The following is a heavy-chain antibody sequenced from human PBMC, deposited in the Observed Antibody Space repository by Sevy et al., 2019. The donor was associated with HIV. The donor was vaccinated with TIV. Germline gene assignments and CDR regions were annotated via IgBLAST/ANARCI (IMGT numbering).Heavy chain of an antibody. D-gene: IGHD2-2*01. J-gene: IGHJ1*01. CDR2: IKSKTDGGTT. V-gene: IGHV3-15*01. CDR1: GFTFSNAW. Sequence: GGSLRLSCAASGFTFSNAWMSWVRQAPGKGLERVGRIKSKTDGGTTDYAAPVKGRFTISRDDSKNTLYLQMNSLKTEDTAVYYCTTDPDCSSTSCYPWGQGTLVTVSS. CDR3: TTDPDCSSTSCYP.